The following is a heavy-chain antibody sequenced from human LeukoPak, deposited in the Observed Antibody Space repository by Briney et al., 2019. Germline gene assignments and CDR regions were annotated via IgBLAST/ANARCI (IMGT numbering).Heavy chain of an antibody. J-gene: IGHJ5*01. CDR3: VRDVAPSGTVWFDS. V-gene: IGHV3-74*01. Sequence: GGSLRLSCAASGFTFNRYYMYWIRQAPGKGLVWVSRISDDGRVTLYADFVKGRFTISRDNAKNTLSLQMNSLRVEDTAVYYCVRDVAPSGTVWFDSWGQGTLVTVSS. CDR2: ISDDGRVT. D-gene: IGHD6-13*01. CDR1: GFTFNRYY.